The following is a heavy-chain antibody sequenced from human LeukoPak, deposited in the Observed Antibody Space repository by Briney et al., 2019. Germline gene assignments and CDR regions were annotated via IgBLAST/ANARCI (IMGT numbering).Heavy chain of an antibody. CDR2: ISAYNGNA. CDR3: ARVGVSTAMVPSDY. CDR1: GYTFTSYG. D-gene: IGHD5-18*01. Sequence: ASVKVSCKAFGYTFTSYGISWVRQAPGQGLEWMGWISAYNGNANYAQKLQGRVTMTTDTSTSTAYMELRSLRSDDTAVYYCARVGVSTAMVPSDYWGQGTLVTVSS. V-gene: IGHV1-18*01. J-gene: IGHJ4*02.